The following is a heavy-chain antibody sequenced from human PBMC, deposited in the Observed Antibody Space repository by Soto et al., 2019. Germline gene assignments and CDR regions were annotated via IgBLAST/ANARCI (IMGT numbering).Heavy chain of an antibody. CDR2: ISGSGDST. CDR3: AKRAYGSDFDY. D-gene: IGHD3-10*01. V-gene: IGHV3-23*01. J-gene: IGHJ4*02. Sequence: GGSLRLSCAASGFSFSSYGMHWVHQAPGKGLEWVSVISGSGDSTYYADSVKGRFTISRDNSKNTLYLQMNSLRAEDTAVYYCAKRAYGSDFDYWGQGTLVTVS. CDR1: GFSFSSYG.